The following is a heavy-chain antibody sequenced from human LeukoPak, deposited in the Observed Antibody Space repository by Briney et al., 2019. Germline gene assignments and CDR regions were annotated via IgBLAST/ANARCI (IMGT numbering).Heavy chain of an antibody. D-gene: IGHD1-26*01. CDR3: ATTPTQWELRLDY. CDR2: FDPEDGET. J-gene: IGHJ4*02. Sequence: AASVKVSCKVSGYTLTELSMHWVRQAPGKGLEWMGRFDPEDGETIYAQKFQGRVTMTEDTSTDTAYMELSSLRSEDTAVYYCATTPTQWELRLDYWGQGTLVTVSS. CDR1: GYTLTELS. V-gene: IGHV1-24*01.